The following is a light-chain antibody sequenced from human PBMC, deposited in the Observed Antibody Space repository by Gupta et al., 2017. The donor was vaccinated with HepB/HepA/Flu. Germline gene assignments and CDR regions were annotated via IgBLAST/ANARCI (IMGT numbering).Light chain of an antibody. CDR1: QSVSSSY. V-gene: IGKV3-20*01. J-gene: IGKJ1*01. CDR2: NAS. Sequence: IVLTQSPGTLSLSPGERATLSCRASQSVSSSYLAWYQQKPGQAPRLLIYNASSRATGIPDRFSGSGSGTDFTLTISRLEPEDFAVYYCQQYCSPPWTFGQGTKVEVK. CDR3: QQYCSPPWT.